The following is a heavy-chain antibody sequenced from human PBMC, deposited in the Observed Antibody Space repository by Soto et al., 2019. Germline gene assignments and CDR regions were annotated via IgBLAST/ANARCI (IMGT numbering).Heavy chain of an antibody. CDR3: AKDPIVVVTMLLIH. D-gene: IGHD2-21*02. J-gene: IGHJ4*02. CDR2: ISGSGGST. CDR1: GFTFSSYA. Sequence: EVQLLESGGGLVQPGGSLRLSCAASGFTFSSYAMSWVRQAPGKGLEWVSAISGSGGSTYYAVYVKGRFTISRDNSKNTLYLHMNSLRAEDTAVYYCAKDPIVVVTMLLIHWGKGTLVTVSS. V-gene: IGHV3-23*01.